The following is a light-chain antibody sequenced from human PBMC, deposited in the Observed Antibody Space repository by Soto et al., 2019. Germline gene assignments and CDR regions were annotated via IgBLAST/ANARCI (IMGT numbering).Light chain of an antibody. CDR2: GAS. J-gene: IGKJ2*01. V-gene: IGKV3-15*01. CDR3: QQYNNLPMYT. Sequence: EIVMTQSPATLSVSPGERATLSCRASQSVSSNLAWYQQKPGQAPRLLIYGASTRATGIPARFSGSGSGTEFTLTISSLQSEDFAVYYCQQYNNLPMYTFGQGTKLEMK. CDR1: QSVSSN.